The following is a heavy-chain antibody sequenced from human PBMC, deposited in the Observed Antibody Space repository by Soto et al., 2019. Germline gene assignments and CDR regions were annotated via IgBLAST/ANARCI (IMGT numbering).Heavy chain of an antibody. CDR3: ARALGYSGYAGVDV. CDR2: ISPDNGNT. D-gene: IGHD5-12*01. V-gene: IGHV1-18*01. J-gene: IGHJ6*02. Sequence: QVQLVQSGGEVKKPGASVKVSCKASGYTFTIYGINWVRQAPGQGLEWMGWISPDNGNTNYAQKLQGRVTMTTDTSTSTAYTEPRCLRSDDTAVYYWARALGYSGYAGVDVWGQGTTVTVSS. CDR1: GYTFTIYG.